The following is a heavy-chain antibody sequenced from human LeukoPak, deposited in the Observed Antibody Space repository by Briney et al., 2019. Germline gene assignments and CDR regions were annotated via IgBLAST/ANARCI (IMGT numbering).Heavy chain of an antibody. V-gene: IGHV3-43*01. CDR2: ISWDGGST. Sequence: GGSLRLSCAASGFTFDDYTMHWVRQAPGKGLEWVSLISWDGGSTYYADSVKGRFTISRDNSKNSLYLQMNSLRTEDTALYYCAKDADYYDSSGYRYYYMDVWGKGTTVTVSS. CDR3: AKDADYYDSSGYRYYYMDV. CDR1: GFTFDDYT. J-gene: IGHJ6*03. D-gene: IGHD3-22*01.